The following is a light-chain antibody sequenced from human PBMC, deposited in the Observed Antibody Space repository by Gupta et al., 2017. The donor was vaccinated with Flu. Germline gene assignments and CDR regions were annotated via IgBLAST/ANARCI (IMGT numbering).Light chain of an antibody. J-gene: IGKJ2*01. Sequence: EIVLAQSTGTLSLSPGERATHSCRASQSVSSSYLAWYQQKPGQAPRLLIYGASSRATGIPDRCSGSGSGTDFTLTISRLEPEDFAVYYCQQYGSSPAYTFGQGTKLEIK. CDR3: QQYGSSPAYT. CDR1: QSVSSSY. V-gene: IGKV3-20*01. CDR2: GAS.